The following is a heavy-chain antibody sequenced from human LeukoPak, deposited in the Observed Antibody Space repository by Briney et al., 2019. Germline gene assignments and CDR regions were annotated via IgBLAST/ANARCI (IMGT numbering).Heavy chain of an antibody. J-gene: IGHJ4*02. CDR3: ARENPSGYYNRPIDY. Sequence: SETLSLTCNVSGASLSSYYWSWIRQPPGKGLEWIGDIYYSGSIKYNPSLKSRVTMSVDTSKNQFSLKLSSVTAADTAIYYCARENPSGYYNRPIDYWGQGTLVTVSS. V-gene: IGHV4-59*01. CDR1: GASLSSYY. D-gene: IGHD3-22*01. CDR2: IYYSGSI.